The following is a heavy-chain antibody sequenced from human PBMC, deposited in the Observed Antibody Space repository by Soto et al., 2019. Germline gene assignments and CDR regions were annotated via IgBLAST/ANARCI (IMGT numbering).Heavy chain of an antibody. CDR2: TIPILSMS. D-gene: IGHD3-10*01. CDR1: GDTFSSYT. V-gene: IGHV1-69*02. Sequence: QVHLVQSGAELKKPGSSVRVSCKASGDTFSSYTINWVRQAPGLGLEWMGRTIPILSMSNYALKFQGRLTITADKSTRTAYMELIILRSEDTAIYVCATSYGSGSQAFDYWVQGALVTVSS. J-gene: IGHJ4*02. CDR3: ATSYGSGSQAFDY.